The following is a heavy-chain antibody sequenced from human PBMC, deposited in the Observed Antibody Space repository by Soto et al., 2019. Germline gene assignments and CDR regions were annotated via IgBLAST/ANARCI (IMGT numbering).Heavy chain of an antibody. CDR2: IIPTIDIA. CDR1: GGTFSTYI. CDR3: GFCDSSSCYYNHYYYFYIDV. D-gene: IGHD2-2*01. V-gene: IGHV1-69*02. Sequence: SVKVSCKASGGTFSTYIFSWVRQAPGQGLEWIGRIIPTIDIANYAQKFQGRVTITADKSTRAAYMELSSLRSEDTAVYYCGFCDSSSCYYNHYYYFYIDVWGKGTTVTVSS. J-gene: IGHJ6*03.